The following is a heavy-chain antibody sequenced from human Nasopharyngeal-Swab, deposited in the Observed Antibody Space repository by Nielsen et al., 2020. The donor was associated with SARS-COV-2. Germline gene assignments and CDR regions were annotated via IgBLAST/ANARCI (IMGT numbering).Heavy chain of an antibody. J-gene: IGHJ4*02. V-gene: IGHV3-23*01. CDR1: GIAFKYHA. CDR3: ANDFKTGFDY. Sequence: GASLKTSCAASGIAFKYHAMTWVLQAPGKGLEWVSTIGGNREGPYYADSVKGRFTISRDNSRTTVYLQMNSLRVEDTALYYCANDFKTGFDYWGQGSLVTVSS. CDR2: IGGNREGP.